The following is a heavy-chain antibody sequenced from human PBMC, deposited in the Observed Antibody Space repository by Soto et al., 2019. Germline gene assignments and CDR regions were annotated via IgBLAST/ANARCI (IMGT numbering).Heavy chain of an antibody. CDR1: GGTFSSYA. D-gene: IGHD6-19*01. CDR2: IIPIFGTA. J-gene: IGHJ4*02. CDR3: ARDQHPGGWYFRGDY. Sequence: ASVKVSCKASGGTFSSYAISWVRQAPGQGLEWMGGIIPIFGTANYAQKFQGRVTITADESTSTAYMELSSLRSEDTAVYYCARDQHPGGWYFRGDYWGQGTLVTVSS. V-gene: IGHV1-69*13.